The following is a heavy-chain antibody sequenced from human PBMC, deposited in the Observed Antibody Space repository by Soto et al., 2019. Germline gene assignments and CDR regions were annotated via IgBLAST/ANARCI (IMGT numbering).Heavy chain of an antibody. CDR2: ISAYNGNT. CDR1: GYTFTSYG. CDR3: ARVIRAVGHNWFDP. Sequence: QVQLVQSGAEVKKPGASVKVSCKASGYTFTSYGISWVRQAPGQGLEWMGWISAYNGNTNYAQKLQGRVTMTTDTATSTADMELRGLRSDDTAVYYCARVIRAVGHNWFDPWGQGTLVTVSS. V-gene: IGHV1-18*01. J-gene: IGHJ5*02. D-gene: IGHD6-19*01.